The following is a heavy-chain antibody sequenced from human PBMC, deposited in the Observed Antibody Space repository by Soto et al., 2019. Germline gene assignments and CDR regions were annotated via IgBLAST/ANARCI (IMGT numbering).Heavy chain of an antibody. CDR1: GFTFSSYW. CDR3: VRTSLVVAAATREDY. CDR2: INSDGSST. Sequence: EVQLVESGGGLVQPGGSLRLSCAASGFTFSSYWMHWVRQAPGKGLVWVSRINSDGSSTRYADSVKGRFTISRDNAKNTVYLQMNSLRAEDTAVYYCVRTSLVVAAATREDYWGQGTLVSVSS. V-gene: IGHV3-74*01. D-gene: IGHD2-15*01. J-gene: IGHJ4*02.